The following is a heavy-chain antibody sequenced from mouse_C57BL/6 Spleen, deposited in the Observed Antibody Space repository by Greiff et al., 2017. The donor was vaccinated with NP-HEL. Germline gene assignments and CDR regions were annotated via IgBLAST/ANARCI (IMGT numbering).Heavy chain of an antibody. CDR3: ARSSNYVGYAMDY. J-gene: IGHJ4*01. V-gene: IGHV5-17*01. CDR1: GFTFSDYG. Sequence: EVMLVESGGGLVKPGGSLKLSCAASGFTFSDYGMHWVRQAPEKGLEWVAYISSGSSTIYYADTVKGRFTISRDNAKNTLFLQMTSLRSEDTAMYYCARSSNYVGYAMDYWGQGTSVTVSS. CDR2: ISSGSSTI. D-gene: IGHD2-5*01.